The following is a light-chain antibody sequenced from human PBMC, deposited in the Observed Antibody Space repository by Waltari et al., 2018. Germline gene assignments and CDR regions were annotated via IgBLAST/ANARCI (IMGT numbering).Light chain of an antibody. V-gene: IGLV2-14*01. CDR3: SSYTSSSTLV. CDR2: GVS. CDR1: SRDVGGYHS. Sequence: QSALTQPPSVSGSPGQSITIPCPGTSRDVGGYHSVSGYQQHPGKAPKLMIYGVSNRPSGVSNRFSGSKSGNTASLTISGLQAEDEADYYCSSYTSSSTLVFGGGTKLTVL. J-gene: IGLJ2*01.